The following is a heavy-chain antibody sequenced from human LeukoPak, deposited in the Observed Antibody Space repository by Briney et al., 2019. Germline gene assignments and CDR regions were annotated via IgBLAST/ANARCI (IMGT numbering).Heavy chain of an antibody. CDR3: ARDYYDFWSGYYNAFDI. D-gene: IGHD3-3*01. V-gene: IGHV1-69*01. CDR1: GGTFISYA. CDR2: IIPIFGTA. J-gene: IGHJ3*02. Sequence: SVKVSCKASGGTFISYAISWVRQAPGQGLEWMGGIIPIFGTANYAQKFQGRVTITADESTSTAYMELSSLRSEDTAVYYCARDYYDFWSGYYNAFDIWGQGTMVTVSS.